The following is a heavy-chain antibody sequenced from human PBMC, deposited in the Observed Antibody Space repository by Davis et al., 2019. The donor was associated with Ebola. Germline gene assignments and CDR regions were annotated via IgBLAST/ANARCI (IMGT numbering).Heavy chain of an antibody. V-gene: IGHV3-13*01. J-gene: IGHJ6*02. D-gene: IGHD3-3*01. CDR2: FGSAGDT. CDR1: AFIFRIYD. CDR3: ARAIFGGVSMDF. Sequence: PWGSLSLSCAASAFIFRIYDMPWVRHVPGKGLEWVSTFGSAGDTYYPGSVKGRFTISRENVKNSLYLQMNSLRAGDTAVYYCARAIFGGVSMDFWGQGTTVTVSS.